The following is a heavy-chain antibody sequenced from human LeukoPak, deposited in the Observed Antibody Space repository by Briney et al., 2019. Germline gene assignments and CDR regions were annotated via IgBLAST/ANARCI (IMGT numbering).Heavy chain of an antibody. CDR3: AKDRSYGSGRPYGMDV. J-gene: IGHJ6*02. V-gene: IGHV3-30*18. CDR2: ISYDGSNK. D-gene: IGHD3-10*01. CDR1: GFTFTTYA. Sequence: GGSLRLSCAASGFTFTTYAMHWVRHAPGKGLESAAIISYDGSNKFYADSVKGRFTLSRDNSKNTLYLQMNSLRPEDTAVYHCAKDRSYGSGRPYGMDVWGQGTTVTVSS.